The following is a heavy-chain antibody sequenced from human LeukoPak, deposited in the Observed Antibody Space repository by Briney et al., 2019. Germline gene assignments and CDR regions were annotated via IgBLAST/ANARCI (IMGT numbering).Heavy chain of an antibody. CDR1: GDSISSYY. J-gene: IGHJ3*01. CDR3: ARRYYYDSSGYYYVGFAFDL. D-gene: IGHD3-22*01. V-gene: IGHV4-59*08. Sequence: SETLSLTCTVSGDSISSYYWSWIRQPPGKGRGWIGYIYYSGSTTYNPSLKSRVTTSADTSKNQFSLKLSPLTAADTAVYYCARRYYYDSSGYYYVGFAFDLWGQGTMVTVSS. CDR2: IYYSGST.